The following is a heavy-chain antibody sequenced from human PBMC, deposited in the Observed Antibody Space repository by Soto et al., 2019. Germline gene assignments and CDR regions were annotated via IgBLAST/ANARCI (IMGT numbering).Heavy chain of an antibody. CDR3: ASDTLPQNFDY. V-gene: IGHV3-30-3*01. Sequence: QVQLVESGGGVVQPGRSPRLSCAASGFTFSSYAMHWVRQAPGKGLEWVAVISYDGSNKYYADSVKGRFTISRDNSKNTLYLQMNSLRAEDTAVYYCASDTLPQNFDYWGQGTLVTVSS. CDR1: GFTFSSYA. J-gene: IGHJ4*02. CDR2: ISYDGSNK.